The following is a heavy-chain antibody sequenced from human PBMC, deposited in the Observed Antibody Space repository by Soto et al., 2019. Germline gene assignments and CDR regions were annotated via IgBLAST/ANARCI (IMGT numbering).Heavy chain of an antibody. CDR3: ARETRLGVVVAATSRFYYSYYGMDV. D-gene: IGHD2-15*01. V-gene: IGHV4-4*07. CDR2: IYTSGST. Sequence: SETLSLTCTVSGGSISGYYWSWIRQPAGKGLEWIGRIYTSGSTNYNPSLKSRVTMSVDTSKNQFSLKLSSVTAADTAVYYCARETRLGVVVAATSRFYYSYYGMDVCGQGTTVT. CDR1: GGSISGYY. J-gene: IGHJ6*02.